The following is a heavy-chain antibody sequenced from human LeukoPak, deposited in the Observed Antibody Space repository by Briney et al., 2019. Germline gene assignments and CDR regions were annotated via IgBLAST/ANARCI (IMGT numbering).Heavy chain of an antibody. CDR1: GYTFTGYY. CDR2: INPNSGGT. CDR3: ARGPMIVVVIGAFDI. D-gene: IGHD3-22*01. V-gene: IGHV1-2*02. J-gene: IGHJ3*02. Sequence: ASVKVSCKASGYTFTGYYMHWVRQAPGQGLEWMGWINPNSGGTNYAQKFQGRVTMTRDTSISTAYMELSRLRSDDTAVYYCARGPMIVVVIGAFDIWGQGTMVTVSS.